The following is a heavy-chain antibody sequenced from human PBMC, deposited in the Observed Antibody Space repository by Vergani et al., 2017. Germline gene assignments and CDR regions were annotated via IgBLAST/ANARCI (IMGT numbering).Heavy chain of an antibody. Sequence: QVQLVESGGGVVQPGRSLRLSCAASGFTFSSYGMHWVRQAPGKGLEWVAVISYDGSNKYYADSVKGRFTISRDNSKNTLYLQMNSLRAEDTAVYYCAKGTQSGSYWWSFDYWGQGTLVTVSS. CDR2: ISYDGSNK. V-gene: IGHV3-30*18. CDR3: AKGTQSGSYWWSFDY. J-gene: IGHJ4*02. D-gene: IGHD1-26*01. CDR1: GFTFSSYG.